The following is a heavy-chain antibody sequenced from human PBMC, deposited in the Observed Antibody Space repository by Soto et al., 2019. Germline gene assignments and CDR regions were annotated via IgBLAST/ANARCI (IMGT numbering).Heavy chain of an antibody. CDR1: GGSFSGYY. Sequence: SETLSLTCAVYGGSFSGYYWSWIRQPPGKGLEWIGEINHSGSTNYNPSLKSRVTISVDTSKNQFSLKLSSATAADTAVYYCARGKDSSGYLADWFDPWGQGTLVTVSS. CDR2: INHSGST. CDR3: ARGKDSSGYLADWFDP. J-gene: IGHJ5*02. V-gene: IGHV4-34*01. D-gene: IGHD3-22*01.